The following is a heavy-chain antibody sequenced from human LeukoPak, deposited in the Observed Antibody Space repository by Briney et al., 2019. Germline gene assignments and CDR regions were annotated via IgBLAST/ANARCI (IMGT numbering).Heavy chain of an antibody. CDR1: GGSISSGSYY. CDR2: IYTSGST. D-gene: IGHD6-19*01. CDR3: ARGRPGAGIDY. J-gene: IGHJ4*02. Sequence: SQTLSLTCSVSGGSISSGSYYWSWIRQPAGKGLEWIGRIYTSGSTNYNPSLKSRVTISVETSKNQSSLKLSSVTAADTAVYYCARGRPGAGIDYWGQGTLVTVSS. V-gene: IGHV4-61*02.